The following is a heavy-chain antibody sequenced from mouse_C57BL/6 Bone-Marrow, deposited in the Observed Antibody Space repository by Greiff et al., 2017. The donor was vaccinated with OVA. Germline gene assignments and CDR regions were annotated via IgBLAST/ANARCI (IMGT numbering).Heavy chain of an antibody. CDR2: ISRGGSYT. CDR1: GFTFSSYG. CDR3: ARVITTVVADYAMGY. D-gene: IGHD1-1*01. J-gene: IGHJ4*01. Sequence: EVHLVESGGDLVKPGGSLKLSCAASGFTFSSYGMSWVRQTPDKRLEWVATISRGGSYTYYPDSVKGRFTISRDNAKTTLYLQMSSLKSEDTAMYDCARVITTVVADYAMGYWGQGTSVTVSS. V-gene: IGHV5-6*01.